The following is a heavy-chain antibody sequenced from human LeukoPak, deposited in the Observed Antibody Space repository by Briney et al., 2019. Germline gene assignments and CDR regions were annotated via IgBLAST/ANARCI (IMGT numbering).Heavy chain of an antibody. V-gene: IGHV1-69*13. CDR1: GYTFTSYA. J-gene: IGHJ5*02. CDR3: ARDGTGGSWYA. Sequence: SVKVSCKASGYTFTSYAMHWVRQAPGQGLEWMGGIIPIFGTANYAQKFQGRVTITADESTGTAYMELSSLRSEDTAVYYCARDGTGGSWYAWGQGTLVTVSS. D-gene: IGHD6-13*01. CDR2: IIPIFGTA.